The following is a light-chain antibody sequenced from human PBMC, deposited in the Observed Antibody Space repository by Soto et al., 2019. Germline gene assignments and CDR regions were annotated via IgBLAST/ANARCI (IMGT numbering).Light chain of an antibody. CDR2: GAS. Sequence: EIVLTQSPGTLSWSAGERATLSCMASQSVSSNLAWYQQKPGQAPRLLIYGASTRATGIPARFSGSGSGTEFTLTISSLQSEDFAVYYCQQYNNWPPEKTFGQGTKVDIK. CDR1: QSVSSN. J-gene: IGKJ1*01. CDR3: QQYNNWPPEKT. V-gene: IGKV3-15*01.